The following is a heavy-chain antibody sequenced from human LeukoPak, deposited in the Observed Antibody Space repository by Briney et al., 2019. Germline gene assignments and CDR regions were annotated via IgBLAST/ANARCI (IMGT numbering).Heavy chain of an antibody. J-gene: IGHJ4*02. V-gene: IGHV3-72*01. CDR2: SRNKAKSYTT. D-gene: IGHD6-13*01. CDR1: GFIFSDYY. Sequence: PGGSLRLSCAASGFIFSDYYIDWVRRAPGKGLEWVGRSRNKAKSYTTDYAASVKGRFTMSRHDSESSLYLQMNSLKTEDTAVYYCVGIAAADLWVDYWGQGTLVTVSS. CDR3: VGIAAADLWVDY.